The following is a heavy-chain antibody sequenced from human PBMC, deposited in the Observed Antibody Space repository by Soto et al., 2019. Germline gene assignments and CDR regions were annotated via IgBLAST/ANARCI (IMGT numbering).Heavy chain of an antibody. CDR3: ARDKVSGVVSGTGYYYGMDV. D-gene: IGHD3-9*01. V-gene: IGHV1-46*01. Sequence: GASVKVSCKASGYTFTSYYMHWVRQAPGQGLEWMGIINPSGGSTSYAQKFQGRVTMTRDTSTSTVYMELSSLRSEDTAVYYCARDKVSGVVSGTGYYYGMDVWGQGTTVTVSS. CDR1: GYTFTSYY. CDR2: INPSGGST. J-gene: IGHJ6*02.